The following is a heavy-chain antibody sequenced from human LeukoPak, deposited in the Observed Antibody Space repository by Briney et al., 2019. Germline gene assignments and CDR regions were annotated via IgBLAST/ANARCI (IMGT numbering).Heavy chain of an antibody. Sequence: GGSLRLSCGAPGFTFSSYAMSWVRQAPGRGLEWVSSISSSGGSTHYADSVKGRFTISRDNSKNTLYLQMNRLRDEDTAVYYCAKRYYYDNSGLWDYWGQGTLVTVSS. J-gene: IGHJ4*02. V-gene: IGHV3-23*01. CDR1: GFTFSSYA. CDR3: AKRYYYDNSGLWDY. CDR2: ISSSGGST. D-gene: IGHD3-22*01.